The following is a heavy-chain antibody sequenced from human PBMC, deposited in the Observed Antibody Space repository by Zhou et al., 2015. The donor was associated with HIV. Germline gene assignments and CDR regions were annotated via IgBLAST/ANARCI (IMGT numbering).Heavy chain of an antibody. CDR1: GIIFRNYW. J-gene: IGHJ2*01. D-gene: IGHD3-16*01. V-gene: IGHV3-74*01. Sequence: EVQLVESGGGLVQPGGSLRLSCAASGIIFRNYWMHWVRQTPGKGLVWVSGINYYGSSTSYADSVKGRFTISRDNAKNTLYLQMNSLRGEDTAVYYCVRDRTSTFRGWYFDLWGRGTLVTVSS. CDR3: VRDRTSTFRGWYFDL. CDR2: INYYGSST.